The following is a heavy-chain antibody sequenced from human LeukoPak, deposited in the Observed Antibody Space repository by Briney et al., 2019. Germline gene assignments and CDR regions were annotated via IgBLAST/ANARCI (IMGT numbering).Heavy chain of an antibody. CDR2: IRYDGSNK. CDR1: GFTFSSYG. CDR3: AKEVAATILIDY. Sequence: GGSLRLSCAASGFTFSSYGMHRVRQAPGKGLEWVAFIRYDGSNKYYADSVKGRFTISRDNSKNTLYLQMNSLRAEDTAVYYCAKEVAATILIDYWGQGTLVTVSS. D-gene: IGHD5-12*01. V-gene: IGHV3-30*02. J-gene: IGHJ4*02.